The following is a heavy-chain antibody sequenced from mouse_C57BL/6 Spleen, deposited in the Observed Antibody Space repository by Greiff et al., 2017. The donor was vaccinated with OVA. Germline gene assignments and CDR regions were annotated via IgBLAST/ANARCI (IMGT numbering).Heavy chain of an antibody. CDR3: VRDTARAMDY. J-gene: IGHJ4*01. V-gene: IGHV10-1*01. CDR2: IRSKSNNYAT. Sequence: EVKLMESGGGLVQPKGSLKLSCAASGFSFNTYAMNWVRQAPGKGLEWVARIRSKSNNYATYYADSVKDRFTISRDDSESMLYLQMNNLKTEDTAMYYCVRDTARAMDYWGQGTSVTVSS. CDR1: GFSFNTYA.